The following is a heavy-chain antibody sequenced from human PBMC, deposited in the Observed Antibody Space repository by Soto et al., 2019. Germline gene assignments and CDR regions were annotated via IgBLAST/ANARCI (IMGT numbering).Heavy chain of an antibody. CDR2: IIPIFGTA. Sequence: SVKVSCKASGGTFSSYAISWVRQAPGQGLEWMGGIIPIFGTANYAQKFQGRVTITADESTSTAYMELSSLRSEDTAVYYCAREGTTGTTQRFYYYYYGMDVWGQGTTVTVSS. CDR1: GGTFSSYA. D-gene: IGHD1-1*01. J-gene: IGHJ6*02. CDR3: AREGTTGTTQRFYYYYYGMDV. V-gene: IGHV1-69*13.